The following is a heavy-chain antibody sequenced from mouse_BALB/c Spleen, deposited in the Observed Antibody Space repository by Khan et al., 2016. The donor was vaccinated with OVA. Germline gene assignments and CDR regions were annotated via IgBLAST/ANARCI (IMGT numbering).Heavy chain of an antibody. Sequence: QVQLKQSGAELARPGASVKMSCKASGYTFTSYTIHWIKLRPGQGLEWIGFINPSTGYTNYNQKFKDKATLTADKSSTTVYMQLSSLTSDDSAVYNCVRDGAYHRNDGWFAYWGQGTLVTVSA. CDR1: GYTFTSYT. J-gene: IGHJ3*01. CDR3: VRDGAYHRNDGWFAY. V-gene: IGHV1-4*01. CDR2: INPSTGYT. D-gene: IGHD2-14*01.